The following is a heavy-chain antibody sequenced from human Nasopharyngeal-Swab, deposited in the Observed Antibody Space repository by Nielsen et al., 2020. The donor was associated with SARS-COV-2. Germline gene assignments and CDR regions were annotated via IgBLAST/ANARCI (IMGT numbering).Heavy chain of an antibody. CDR2: ISSNGGST. J-gene: IGHJ6*03. V-gene: IGHV3-64*01. CDR3: ARSQNWGTYYYYMDV. D-gene: IGHD7-27*01. Sequence: GESLKISCAASGFTFSSYAMRWVRQAPGKGLEYVSAISSNGGSTYYANPVKGRFTISRDNSKNTLYLQMGSLRAEDMAVYYCARSQNWGTYYYYMDVWGKGTTVTVSS. CDR1: GFTFSSYA.